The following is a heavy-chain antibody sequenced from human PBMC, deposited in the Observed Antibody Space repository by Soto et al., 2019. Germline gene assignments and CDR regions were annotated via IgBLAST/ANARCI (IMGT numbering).Heavy chain of an antibody. CDR3: AREQYCSSTSCYDWFDP. Sequence: QVQLQESAPGLVKPSQTLSLTCTVSGGSISSGGYYWSWIRQHPGKGLEWIGYIYYSGSTYYNPSIKSRVTISVDTSKNQFSLKLSSVTAADTAVYYCAREQYCSSTSCYDWFDPWGQGTLVTVSS. V-gene: IGHV4-31*03. J-gene: IGHJ5*02. CDR2: IYYSGST. D-gene: IGHD2-2*01. CDR1: GGSISSGGYY.